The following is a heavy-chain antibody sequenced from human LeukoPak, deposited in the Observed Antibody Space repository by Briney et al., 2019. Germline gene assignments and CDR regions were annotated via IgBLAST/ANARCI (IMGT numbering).Heavy chain of an antibody. J-gene: IGHJ4*02. Sequence: GGSLKLSCAASGFTFSGSAMHWVRQSSGKGLEWVGRIRSKANSYATAYAASVKGRFTISRDDSKDTAYLQMNSLKTEDTAVYYCTVHSTGSNYWGQGTLVTVSS. CDR3: TVHSTGSNY. CDR2: IRSKANSYAT. CDR1: GFTFSGSA. V-gene: IGHV3-73*01. D-gene: IGHD2-15*01.